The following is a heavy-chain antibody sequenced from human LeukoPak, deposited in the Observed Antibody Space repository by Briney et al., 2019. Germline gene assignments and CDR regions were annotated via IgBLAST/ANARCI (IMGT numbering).Heavy chain of an antibody. Sequence: SETLSLTCTVSGGSISSYYWSWIRQPPGKGLEWIGYIYYSGSTNYNPSLKSRVTISVDTSKNQFSLKLSSVTAADMAVYYCAGRAPYGFGSYLYFDYWGQGTLVTVSS. CDR2: IYYSGST. J-gene: IGHJ4*02. V-gene: IGHV4-59*08. CDR3: AGRAPYGFGSYLYFDY. CDR1: GGSISSYY. D-gene: IGHD3-10*01.